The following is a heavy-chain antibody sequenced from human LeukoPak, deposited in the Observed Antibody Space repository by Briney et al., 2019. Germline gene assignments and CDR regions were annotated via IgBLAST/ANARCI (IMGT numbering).Heavy chain of an antibody. V-gene: IGHV3-49*04. Sequence: GGSLRLSCAASGFTFSSYSMNWVRQAPGKGLEWVGFIRSKAYGGTTEYAASVKGRFTISRDDSKSIAYLQMNSLKTEDTAVYYCIRGGGIVGAAYDYWGQGTLVTVSS. CDR3: IRGGGIVGAAYDY. CDR2: IRSKAYGGTT. J-gene: IGHJ4*02. CDR1: GFTFSSYS. D-gene: IGHD1-26*01.